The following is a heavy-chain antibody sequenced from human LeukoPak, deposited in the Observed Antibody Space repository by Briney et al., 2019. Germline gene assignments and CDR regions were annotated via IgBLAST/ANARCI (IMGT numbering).Heavy chain of an antibody. D-gene: IGHD3-10*01. Sequence: SETLSLTCTVSGASISPNYWSWIRQFPGKGLEWIGFIYSDGRTEYSPSLKSRVTISVDTSKNQFSLKLSSVTAADTAVYYCARDAGGSGSSLDYWGQGTLVTVSS. V-gene: IGHV4-59*12. J-gene: IGHJ4*02. CDR2: IYSDGRT. CDR1: GASISPNY. CDR3: ARDAGGSGSSLDY.